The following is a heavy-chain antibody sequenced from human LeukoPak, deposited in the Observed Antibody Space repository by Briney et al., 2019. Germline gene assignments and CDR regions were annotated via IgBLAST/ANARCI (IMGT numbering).Heavy chain of an antibody. CDR1: GFTFSSYA. V-gene: IGHV3-30-3*01. CDR2: ISYDGSNK. J-gene: IGHJ4*02. D-gene: IGHD6-19*01. CDR3: AKDIRTVAVADSSFDY. Sequence: GGSLRLSCAASGFTFSSYAMHWVRQAPGKGLEWVAVISYDGSNKYYADSVKGRFTISRDNSKNTLYLQMNSLRAEDTAVYYCAKDIRTVAVADSSFDYWGQGTLVTVSS.